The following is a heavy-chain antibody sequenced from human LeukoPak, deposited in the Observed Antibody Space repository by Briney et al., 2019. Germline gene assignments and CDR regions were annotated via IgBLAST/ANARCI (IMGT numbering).Heavy chain of an antibody. J-gene: IGHJ4*02. CDR2: IRGSGSGSGSGM. CDR1: GFVFSDYC. CDR3: ARDNNWGFDF. V-gene: IGHV3-48*04. D-gene: IGHD7-27*01. Sequence: HPGGSLRLSCAASGFVFSDYCMNWVRQAPGKGLEWVSNIRGSGSGSGSGMYYADSVKGRFTISRDNAKNSLYLQMSSLRAEDTAFYYCARDNNWGFDFWGQGALVTVSS.